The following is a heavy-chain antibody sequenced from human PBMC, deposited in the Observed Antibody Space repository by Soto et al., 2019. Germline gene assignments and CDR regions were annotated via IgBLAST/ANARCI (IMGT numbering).Heavy chain of an antibody. V-gene: IGHV1-18*01. D-gene: IGHD3-16*02. CDR2: ISAYNGNT. CDR1: GYTFTSYG. CDR3: ARGDTFGGVIALGYFDY. Sequence: ASVKVSCKASGYTFTSYGISWVRQAPGQGLEWMGWISAYNGNTNYAQKLQGRVTMTTDTSTSTAYMELRSLRSDDTAVYYCARGDTFGGVIALGYFDYWGQGTLVTVSS. J-gene: IGHJ4*02.